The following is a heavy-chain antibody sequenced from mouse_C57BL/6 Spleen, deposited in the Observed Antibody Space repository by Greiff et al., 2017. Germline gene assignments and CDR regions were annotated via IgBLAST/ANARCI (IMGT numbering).Heavy chain of an antibody. J-gene: IGHJ2*01. CDR1: GYAFTNYL. CDR2: LNPGSGGT. V-gene: IGHV1-54*01. CDR3: ARSGVGGVDY. Sequence: QVHVKQSGAELVRPGTSVKVSCKASGYAFTNYLIEWVKQRPGQGLEWIGVLNPGSGGTTYNEKFTGKATLTADKASSTAYMQLSSLTSEDSAVYFCARSGVGGVDYWGQGTTRTVSS. D-gene: IGHD1-1*01.